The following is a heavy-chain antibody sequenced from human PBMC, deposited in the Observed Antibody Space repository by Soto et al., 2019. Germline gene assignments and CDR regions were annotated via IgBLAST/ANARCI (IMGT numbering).Heavy chain of an antibody. CDR1: GFTVNSNY. CDR3: AKGDGFILAV. Sequence: EVQVLATGGGLIQPGGSLRLSCAASGFTVNSNYMSWVRQAPGEGLQWVSITNTGGTTYYADSVKGRFTVSRDNSKNTLYLQMNSLRAEDTAVYYCAKGDGFILAVRGQGTTVSVSS. D-gene: IGHD1-26*01. CDR2: TNTGGTT. V-gene: IGHV3-53*02. J-gene: IGHJ6*02.